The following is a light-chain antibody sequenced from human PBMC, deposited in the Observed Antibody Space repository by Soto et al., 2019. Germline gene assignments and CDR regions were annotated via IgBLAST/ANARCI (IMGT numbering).Light chain of an antibody. CDR1: TSDVGGYNY. CDR2: EVS. Sequence: QSALTQPASVSGSPGQSITISCTGTTSDVGGYNYVSWYQQHPGKAPKLMIYEVSNRPSGISNRFSGSKSGNTASPTISGLQAEDEADYYCGSYATSSYVFGTGTKVTV. V-gene: IGLV2-14*01. J-gene: IGLJ1*01. CDR3: GSYATSSYV.